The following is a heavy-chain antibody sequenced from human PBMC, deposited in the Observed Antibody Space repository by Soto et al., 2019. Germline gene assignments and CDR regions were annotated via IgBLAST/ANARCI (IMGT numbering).Heavy chain of an antibody. CDR1: GYTFTGYY. J-gene: IGHJ3*02. CDR3: ARSLVIAVAAFDI. Sequence: GATVKVSCKASGYTFTGYYMHWVRQAPGQGLEWMGRINPNSGGTNYAQKFQGRVTMTRDTSISTAYMELSRLRSDDTAVYYCARSLVIAVAAFDIWGQGTMVTVSS. V-gene: IGHV1-2*02. CDR2: INPNSGGT. D-gene: IGHD6-19*01.